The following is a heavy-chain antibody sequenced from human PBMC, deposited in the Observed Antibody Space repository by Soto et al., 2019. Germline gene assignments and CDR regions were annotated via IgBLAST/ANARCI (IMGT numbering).Heavy chain of an antibody. CDR2: INPNNSVT. D-gene: IGHD5-12*01. Sequence: ASVKVSCKSSGDSFNDYYLHWVRQAPGQGLEWMRRINPNNSVTKYAQMFQGWVTMTRDTSIRTVYMELSRLRSDDTAVYYCARESGGATATLDYYYFYMDVWG. CDR1: GDSFNDYY. CDR3: ARESGGATATLDYYYFYMDV. V-gene: IGHV1-2*04. J-gene: IGHJ6*03.